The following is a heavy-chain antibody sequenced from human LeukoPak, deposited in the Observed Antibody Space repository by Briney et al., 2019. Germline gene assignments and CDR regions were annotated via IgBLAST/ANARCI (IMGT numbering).Heavy chain of an antibody. V-gene: IGHV3-30*04. CDR3: AKGRYYYYMDV. J-gene: IGHJ6*03. CDR1: GFTFSSYA. CDR2: ISYDGSNK. Sequence: GGSLRLSCAASGFTFSSYAIHWVRQAPGKGLEWVAVISYDGSNKYYADSVKGRFTISRDNSKNTLYLQMNSLRAEDTAVYYCAKGRYYYYMDVWGKGTTVTVSS.